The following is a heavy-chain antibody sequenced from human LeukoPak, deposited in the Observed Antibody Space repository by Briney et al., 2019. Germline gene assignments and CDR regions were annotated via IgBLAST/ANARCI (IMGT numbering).Heavy chain of an antibody. V-gene: IGHV1-2*06. CDR2: INPSSGGT. Sequence: ASVKVSCKVSGYTFTGYYLHWARQAPGQGLEWMGRINPSSGGTNYAQKFQGRVTMTRDTSINTAYMDLSSLRSDDTAVYYCARGPSGSDYWGQGTLVIVSS. D-gene: IGHD3-10*01. CDR1: GYTFTGYY. CDR3: ARGPSGSDY. J-gene: IGHJ4*02.